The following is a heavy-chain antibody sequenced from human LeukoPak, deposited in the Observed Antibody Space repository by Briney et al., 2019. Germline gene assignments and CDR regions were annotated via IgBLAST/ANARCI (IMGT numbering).Heavy chain of an antibody. Sequence: GASVKVSCKASGYTFTGYYMHWVRQAPGQGLEWMGWINPNSGGTNYAQKFQGRVTMTRDTSISTVYMELSSLRSEDTAVYYCAKCRVSSSGSADYWGQGTLVTVSS. CDR1: GYTFTGYY. CDR3: AKCRVSSSGSADY. CDR2: INPNSGGT. D-gene: IGHD6-19*01. V-gene: IGHV1-2*02. J-gene: IGHJ4*02.